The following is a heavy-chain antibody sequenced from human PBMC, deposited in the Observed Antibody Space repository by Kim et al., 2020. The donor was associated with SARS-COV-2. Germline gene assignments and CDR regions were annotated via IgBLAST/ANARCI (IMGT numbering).Heavy chain of an antibody. J-gene: IGHJ4*02. Sequence: RFTISRDNSKNTLYLQMNSLRAEDTAVYYCARGYCSGGSCYSAQPAYFDYWGQGTLVTVSS. CDR3: ARGYCSGGSCYSAQPAYFDY. D-gene: IGHD2-15*01. V-gene: IGHV3-30*01.